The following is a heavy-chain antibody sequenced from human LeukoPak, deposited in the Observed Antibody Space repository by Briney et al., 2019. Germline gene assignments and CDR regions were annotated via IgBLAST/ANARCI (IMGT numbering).Heavy chain of an antibody. CDR1: GFTFSIHR. CDR2: ISGDGSST. Sequence: GGSLRLSCAASGFTFSIHRMHWVGQAPGKGLVWVSRISGDGSSTRYADSVKGRFTISRDNAKNTLFLQMNSLRAEDTAVYYCAKDTNWNHPDYWGQGTLVTVSS. V-gene: IGHV3-74*01. J-gene: IGHJ4*02. D-gene: IGHD1-20*01. CDR3: AKDTNWNHPDY.